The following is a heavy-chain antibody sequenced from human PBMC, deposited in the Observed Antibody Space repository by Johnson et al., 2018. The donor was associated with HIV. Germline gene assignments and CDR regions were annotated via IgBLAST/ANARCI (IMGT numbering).Heavy chain of an antibody. J-gene: IGHJ3*02. CDR2: ISSGGSSI. CDR3: ARVSMLFIAADAFDI. Sequence: QVQLVESGGGVVQPGGSLRLSCAASGFTFSDYYMSWIRQAPGKGLEWVSYISSGGSSIYYADSVKGRFTISRDNAKKSMYLQMNSLRAEDTAVYYCARVSMLFIAADAFDIWGQGTMVTVSS. D-gene: IGHD2-21*01. CDR1: GFTFSDYY. V-gene: IGHV3-11*04.